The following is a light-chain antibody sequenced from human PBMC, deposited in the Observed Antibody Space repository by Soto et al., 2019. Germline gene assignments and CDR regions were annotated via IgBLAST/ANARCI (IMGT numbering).Light chain of an antibody. Sequence: QSALTQPASVSGSPGQSITISCTGTSSDVGGYKYVSWYQQHPGKAPKLMIYDVSNRPSGVSNRFSGSKSGNTASLTISGLQAEDGADYYCSSYTSSISYVFGTGTKVTVL. CDR3: SSYTSSISYV. CDR2: DVS. V-gene: IGLV2-14*03. CDR1: SSDVGGYKY. J-gene: IGLJ1*01.